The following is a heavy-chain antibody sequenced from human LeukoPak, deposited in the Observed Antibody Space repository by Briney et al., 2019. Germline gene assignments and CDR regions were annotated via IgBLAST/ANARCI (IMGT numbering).Heavy chain of an antibody. CDR1: GGSISSYY. CDR3: ARDTSSGWYDY. CDR2: IYYRGST. D-gene: IGHD6-19*01. J-gene: IGHJ4*02. V-gene: IGHV4-59*01. Sequence: SETLSLTCTVSGGSISSYYWSWIRQPPGKGLEWIGYIYYRGSTNYNPSLKSRVTISVDTSKNQFSLELSSVTAADTAVYYCARDTSSGWYDYWGQGTLVTVSS.